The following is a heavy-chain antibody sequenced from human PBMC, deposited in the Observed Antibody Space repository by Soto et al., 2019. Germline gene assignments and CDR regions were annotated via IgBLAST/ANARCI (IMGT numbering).Heavy chain of an antibody. V-gene: IGHV4-59*01. D-gene: IGHD2-21*02. J-gene: IGHJ4*02. CDR3: ASGSPDFY. Sequence: SETLSLTCSVSGASIRSYYWSWIRQSPGKGLEWIGYIHHNGNSNYNPSLKSRVTMSVDTSKNQLSLRLTSVTSADTAVYYCASGSPDFYWGQGTLVTVSS. CDR1: GASIRSYY. CDR2: IHHNGNS.